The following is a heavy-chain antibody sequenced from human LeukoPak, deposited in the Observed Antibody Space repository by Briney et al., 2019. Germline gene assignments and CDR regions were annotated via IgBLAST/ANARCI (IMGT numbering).Heavy chain of an antibody. CDR2: IIPIFGTA. V-gene: IGHV1-69*05. CDR1: GGTFSSYA. J-gene: IGHJ4*02. CDR3: ARGESIAAAHPFDY. D-gene: IGHD6-13*01. Sequence: SVKVSCKASGGTFSSYAISWVRQAPGQGREWMGRIIPIFGTANYAQKFQGRVTITTDESTSTAYMELSSLRSEDTAVYYCARGESIAAAHPFDYWGQGTLVTVSS.